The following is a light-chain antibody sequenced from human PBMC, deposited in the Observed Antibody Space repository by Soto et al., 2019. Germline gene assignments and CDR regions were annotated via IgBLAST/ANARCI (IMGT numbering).Light chain of an antibody. CDR1: QSVSSSY. Sequence: DIVLTQSPGTLSLSPGERVTLSCRASQSVSSSYLAWYQQKPGQAPRLLIYGASSRATGIPDRFSGSGSGTDCTLTISRLEPEDFAVYYCQQYGTSPLTFGGRTKLEIK. CDR3: QQYGTSPLT. CDR2: GAS. J-gene: IGKJ4*02. V-gene: IGKV3-20*01.